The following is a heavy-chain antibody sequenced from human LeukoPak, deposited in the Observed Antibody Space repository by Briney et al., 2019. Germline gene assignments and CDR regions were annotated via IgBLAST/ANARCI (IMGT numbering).Heavy chain of an antibody. V-gene: IGHV1-69*13. CDR2: IIPIFGTA. CDR1: GGTFSSYA. CDR3: ARRKIAVAGTGTNWFDP. Sequence: SVKVSCKASGGTFSSYAISWVRQAPGQGLEWMGGIIPIFGTANYAQKFQGRVTITADESTSTAYMELSSLRSEDTAVYYCARRKIAVAGTGTNWFDPSGQGTLVTVSS. J-gene: IGHJ5*02. D-gene: IGHD6-19*01.